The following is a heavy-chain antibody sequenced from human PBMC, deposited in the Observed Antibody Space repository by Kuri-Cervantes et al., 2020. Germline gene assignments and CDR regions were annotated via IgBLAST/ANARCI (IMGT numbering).Heavy chain of an antibody. Sequence: ASVKVSCKASGYTFTTYYMHWVRQAPGQGLEWMGIINPSGGSTTYAQKFQGRVTMTRDTSTSTVYMELSSLRSEDTAVYYCVRTSILCSGGSCYDDWGQGTLVTVSS. CDR2: INPSGGST. J-gene: IGHJ4*02. V-gene: IGHV1-46*01. D-gene: IGHD2-15*01. CDR3: VRTSILCSGGSCYDD. CDR1: GYTFTTYY.